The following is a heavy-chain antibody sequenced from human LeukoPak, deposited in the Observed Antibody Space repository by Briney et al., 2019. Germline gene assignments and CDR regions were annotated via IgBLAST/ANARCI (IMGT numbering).Heavy chain of an antibody. CDR2: IIPILGIA. J-gene: IGHJ3*02. Sequence: GSSVKVSCKASGGTFSSYTISWVRQAPGQGLEWMGRIIPILGIANYAQKFQGRVTITADKSTSTAYMDRSSLRSEDTVVYYCAREGPSVGYCSSTSCYTEAFDIWGQGTMVTVSS. CDR3: AREGPSVGYCSSTSCYTEAFDI. D-gene: IGHD2-2*02. V-gene: IGHV1-69*04. CDR1: GGTFSSYT.